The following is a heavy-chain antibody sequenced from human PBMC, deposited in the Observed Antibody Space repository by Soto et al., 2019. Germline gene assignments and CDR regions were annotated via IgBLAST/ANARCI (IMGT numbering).Heavy chain of an antibody. CDR2: IRSKANSYAT. D-gene: IGHD2-2*01. J-gene: IGHJ6*02. CDR3: TRYCSSTSCYESRYYYYGMDV. Sequence: GGSLRLSCAASGFTFSGSAMHWVRQASGKGLEWVGRIRSKANSYATAYAASVKGRFTISRDDSKNTAYLQMNSLKTEDTAVYYCTRYCSSTSCYESRYYYYGMDVWGQGTTVTVSS. V-gene: IGHV3-73*01. CDR1: GFTFSGSA.